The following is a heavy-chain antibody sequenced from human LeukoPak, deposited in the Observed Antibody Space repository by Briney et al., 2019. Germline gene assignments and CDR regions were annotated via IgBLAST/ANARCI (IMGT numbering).Heavy chain of an antibody. CDR2: ISPSGANT. V-gene: IGHV3-23*01. J-gene: IGHJ4*02. CDR3: AIGGQSTVVADG. Sequence: GGSLRLSCAASGFIFSNYAMSWVRQAPGKGLEWVSTISPSGANTYYADSVKGRFTISRDNSKNTLYVQMNSLRAEDTAVYFCAIGGQSTVVADGWGQGTQVTVSS. CDR1: GFIFSNYA. D-gene: IGHD4-23*01.